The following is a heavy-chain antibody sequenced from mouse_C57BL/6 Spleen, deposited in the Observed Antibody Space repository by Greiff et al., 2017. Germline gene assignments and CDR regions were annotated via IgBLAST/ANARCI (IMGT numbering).Heavy chain of an antibody. CDR2: INPNNGGT. D-gene: IGHD1-1*01. CDR1: GYTFTDYN. Sequence: EVQLQQSGPELMKPGASVKIPCKASGYTFTDYNMDWVKQSHGKSLEWIGDINPNNGGTIYNQKFKGKATLTVDKSSSTAYMELRSLTSEDTAVYYCARRDYYGTYFDYWGQGTTLTVSS. CDR3: ARRDYYGTYFDY. J-gene: IGHJ2*01. V-gene: IGHV1-18*01.